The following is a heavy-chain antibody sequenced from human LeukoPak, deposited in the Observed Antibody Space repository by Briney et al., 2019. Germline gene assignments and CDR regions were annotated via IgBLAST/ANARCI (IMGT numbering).Heavy chain of an antibody. CDR1: GYTFTGYY. CDR3: ARVVWWEPGAFDP. V-gene: IGHV1-2*02. D-gene: IGHD2-15*01. J-gene: IGHJ5*02. Sequence: ASVKVSCKASGYTFTGYYMHWVRQAPGQGLEWMGWINPNSGGTNYAQKFQGRVTMTRDTPISTAYMELSRLRSDDTAVYYCARVVWWEPGAFDPWGQGTLVTVSS. CDR2: INPNSGGT.